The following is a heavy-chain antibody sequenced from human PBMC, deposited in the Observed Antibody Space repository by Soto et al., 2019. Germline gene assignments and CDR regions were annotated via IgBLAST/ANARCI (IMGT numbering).Heavy chain of an antibody. D-gene: IGHD3-10*01. CDR3: AKGRVGSGSLTPRVDF. Sequence: EVQLLESGGGLVQPGGSLRLSCAASGFTFNNYAMTWVRQAPGKGLEWVSAISGGGDTTSYADPGKGRFTVSRDGSKNTLYLQMSSPRAQDPALYYCAKGRVGSGSLTPRVDFWGQGTLFTVSS. CDR2: ISGGGDTT. CDR1: GFTFNNYA. V-gene: IGHV3-23*01. J-gene: IGHJ4*02.